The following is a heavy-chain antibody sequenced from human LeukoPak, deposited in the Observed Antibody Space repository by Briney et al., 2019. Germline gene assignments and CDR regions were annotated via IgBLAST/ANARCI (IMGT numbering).Heavy chain of an antibody. V-gene: IGHV3-23*01. CDR1: GLTFSSYS. CDR3: AKDAAGPEY. CDR2: ISASGSRT. J-gene: IGHJ4*02. Sequence: PGGSLRLSCAASGLTFSSYSMSWVRQAPGKGLYWVSGISASGSRTYYADSVKGRFTISRDNSKNTLYLQMNSLRAEDTAVYYCAKDAAGPEYWGQGTLVTVS. D-gene: IGHD6-13*01.